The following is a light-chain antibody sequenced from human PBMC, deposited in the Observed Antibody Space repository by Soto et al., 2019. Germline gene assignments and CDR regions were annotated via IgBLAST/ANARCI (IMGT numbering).Light chain of an antibody. CDR3: GTWDSSLSAGV. V-gene: IGLV1-51*01. J-gene: IGLJ2*01. Sequence: QSVLTQPASVSGSPGQSITISCTESSSGGGEYKYASWYQQHPGTAPKLLIYNNNKRPSGIPDRFSGSKSGTSATLGITGLQTGDEADYYCGTWDSSLSAGVFGGGTKLTVL. CDR1: SSGGGEYKY. CDR2: NNN.